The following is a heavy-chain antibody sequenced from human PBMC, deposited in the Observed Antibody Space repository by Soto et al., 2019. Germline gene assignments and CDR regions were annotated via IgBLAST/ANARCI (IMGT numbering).Heavy chain of an antibody. CDR3: ARENYPYTEGNAFDI. J-gene: IGHJ3*02. CDR2: ISSSSSYI. Sequence: EVQLVECGGGLVKPGGSLRLSCAASGFTFSSYSMNWVRQAPGKGLEWVSSISSSSSYIYYADSVKGRFTISRDNAKNSMYLQMNSLRAEDTAVYYCARENYPYTEGNAFDIWGQGTMVTVSS. V-gene: IGHV3-21*01. CDR1: GFTFSSYS. D-gene: IGHD3-16*01.